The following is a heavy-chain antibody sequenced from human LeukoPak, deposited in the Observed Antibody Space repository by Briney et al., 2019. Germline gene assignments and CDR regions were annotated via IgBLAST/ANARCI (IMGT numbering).Heavy chain of an antibody. CDR3: ARDRREQYCSGGSCYSALGFFDY. CDR2: IHDSGST. V-gene: IGHV4-59*01. Sequence: SETLSLTCTVSGGSISSYYWSWIRQPPGKGLEWIGYIHDSGSTNYNPSLKSRVTISVDTSKNRFSLKLSSVTAADTAVYYCARDRREQYCSGGSCYSALGFFDYCGQGTLVTVSS. J-gene: IGHJ4*02. D-gene: IGHD2-15*01. CDR1: GGSISSYY.